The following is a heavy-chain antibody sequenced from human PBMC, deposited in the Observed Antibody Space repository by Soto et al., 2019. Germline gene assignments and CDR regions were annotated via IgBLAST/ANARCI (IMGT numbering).Heavy chain of an antibody. D-gene: IGHD3-22*01. CDR1: GGSIIGDYC. CDR3: AREPYDITGNRIDS. V-gene: IGHV4-30-4*01. Sequence: SETLSLTCTVSGGSIIGDYCWNLIRQAPGKGLEWIGYVYHTGSTYHNPSLKSRGSISVDTSNNQFSLKLSSVTAADTAVYFCAREPYDITGNRIDSWGQGIPVTVSS. CDR2: VYHTGST. J-gene: IGHJ5*01.